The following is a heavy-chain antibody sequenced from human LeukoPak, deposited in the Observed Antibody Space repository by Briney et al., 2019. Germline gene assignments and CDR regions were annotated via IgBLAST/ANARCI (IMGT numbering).Heavy chain of an antibody. CDR3: ARSYTNNGGYPPY. J-gene: IGHJ4*02. CDR2: INPNSGGT. CDR1: GYTFTVYY. D-gene: IGHD4-11*01. Sequence: ASVKVSCKASGYTFTVYYMHWVRQAPGQGLEWMGWINPNSGGTKYAQKFQGRVTMTRDTSISTAYMELSRLRSDDTAVYYCARSYTNNGGYPPYWGQGTLVTVSS. V-gene: IGHV1-2*02.